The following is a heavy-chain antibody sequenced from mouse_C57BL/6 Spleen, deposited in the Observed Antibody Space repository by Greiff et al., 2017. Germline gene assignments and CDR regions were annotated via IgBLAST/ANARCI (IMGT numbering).Heavy chain of an antibody. CDR1: GFSFNTYA. D-gene: IGHD1-1*01. CDR2: IRSKSNNYAT. J-gene: IGHJ4*01. CDR3: VRQNYGSSPYAMDY. Sequence: EVKLEESGGGLVQPKGSLKLSCAASGFSFNTYAMNWVRPAPGKGLEWVARIRSKSNNYATYYADSVKDRFTISRDDSESMLYLQMNNLKTEDTAMYYCVRQNYGSSPYAMDYWGQGTSVTVSS. V-gene: IGHV10-1*01.